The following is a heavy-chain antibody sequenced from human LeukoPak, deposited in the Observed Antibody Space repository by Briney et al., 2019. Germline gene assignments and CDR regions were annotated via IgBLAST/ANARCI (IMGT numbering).Heavy chain of an antibody. D-gene: IGHD3-10*01. CDR3: ARRGVGGSHFDY. CDR1: GFTFSDYQ. Sequence: SGGSLRLSCAGSGFTFSDYQMTWVRQAPGKGLEWLSYISSSGSSRYYADSVKGRFTISRDNAKNSLYLQTNSLRAKDTAVYYCARRGVGGSHFDYWGQGILVTVSS. J-gene: IGHJ4*02. CDR2: ISSSGSSR. V-gene: IGHV3-48*03.